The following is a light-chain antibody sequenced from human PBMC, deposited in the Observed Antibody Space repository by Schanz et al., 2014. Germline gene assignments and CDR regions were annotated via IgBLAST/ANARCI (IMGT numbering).Light chain of an antibody. CDR1: SSDVGGYNY. Sequence: QSALTQPASVSGSPGQSITISCTGTSSDVGGYNYVSWYQQHPGKAPKLMIYDASNRPSGVSNRFSASKSGNTASLTVSGLQAEDEADYYCSSYGGNLGVFGTGTKLTVL. CDR3: SSYGGNLGV. CDR2: DAS. V-gene: IGLV2-14*01. J-gene: IGLJ1*01.